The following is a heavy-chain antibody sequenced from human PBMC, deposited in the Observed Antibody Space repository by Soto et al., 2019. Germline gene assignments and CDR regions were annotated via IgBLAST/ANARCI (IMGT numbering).Heavy chain of an antibody. CDR1: GYTFTSYD. D-gene: IGHD5-18*01. CDR3: ASSTAMVLYGDAFDI. J-gene: IGHJ3*02. CDR2: MNPNSGNT. V-gene: IGHV1-8*01. Sequence: ASVKVSCKASGYTFTSYDINWVRQATGQGLEWTGWMNPNSGNTGYAQKFQGRVTMTRNTSISTAYMELSSLRSEDTAVYYCASSTAMVLYGDAFDIWGQGTMVTVSS.